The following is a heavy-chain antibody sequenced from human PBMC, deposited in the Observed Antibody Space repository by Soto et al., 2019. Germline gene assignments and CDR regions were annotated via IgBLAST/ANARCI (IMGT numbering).Heavy chain of an antibody. J-gene: IGHJ6*04. V-gene: IGHV3-11*01. CDR2: ISSSGSTI. D-gene: IGHD2-2*01. Sequence: QVQLVESGGGLVKPGGSLRLSCAASGFTFSDYYMSWIRQAPGKGLEWVSYISSSGSTICYADSVKGRFTICRDTARTSLFLQMNSLRADDRAVYYCARGLSCMSTRCRVGAVDVWSKGTTVTVSS. CDR1: GFTFSDYY. CDR3: ARGLSCMSTRCRVGAVDV.